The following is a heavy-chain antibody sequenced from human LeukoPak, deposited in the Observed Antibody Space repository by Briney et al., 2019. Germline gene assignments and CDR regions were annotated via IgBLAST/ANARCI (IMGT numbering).Heavy chain of an antibody. V-gene: IGHV4-59*01. Sequence: SETLSLTCSVSGGSISNYYWNWIRQPPGKGLEWIGYIYYTGSTNYNPSLKSRVTMSVDTSKNQFSLNLKSVTPEDTAVYYCARNLIPEQLVLNFWGQGTLVTVSS. CDR2: IYYTGST. D-gene: IGHD6-13*01. J-gene: IGHJ4*02. CDR1: GGSISNYY. CDR3: ARNLIPEQLVLNF.